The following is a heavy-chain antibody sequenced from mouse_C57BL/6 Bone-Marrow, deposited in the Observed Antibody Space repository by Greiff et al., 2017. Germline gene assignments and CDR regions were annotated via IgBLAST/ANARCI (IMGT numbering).Heavy chain of an antibody. CDR1: GFSLTSYG. V-gene: IGHV2-5*01. CDR3: AKNHPYYGSSCYFGV. Sequence: VKLVESGPGLVQPSQSLSITCTVSGFSLTSYGVHWVRQSPGKGLEWLGVIWRGGSTDYNAAFMFRLSITKDNSKSQVFFKMNSLQADDTAIYYCAKNHPYYGSSCYFGVWGRGTANTV. D-gene: IGHD1-1*01. CDR2: IWRGGST. J-gene: IGHJ1*03.